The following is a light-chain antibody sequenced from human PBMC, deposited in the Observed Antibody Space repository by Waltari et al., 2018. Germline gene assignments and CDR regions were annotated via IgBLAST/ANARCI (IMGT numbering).Light chain of an antibody. CDR2: GAS. Sequence: EIVMTQYPATLSVSPGETATLSCRASHSISSHLAWYQQKPGQAPRLLIYGASTWATGIPAMFGGSVSGTEFTLTISSLQSEDFAVYYCQQYDRWPLTFGGGTKVEIK. V-gene: IGKV3-15*01. CDR1: HSISSH. CDR3: QQYDRWPLT. J-gene: IGKJ4*01.